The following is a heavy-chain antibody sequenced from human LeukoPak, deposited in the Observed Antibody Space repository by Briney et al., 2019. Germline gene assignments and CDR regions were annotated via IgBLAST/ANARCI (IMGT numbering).Heavy chain of an antibody. J-gene: IGHJ6*02. V-gene: IGHV4-59*01. CDR3: ARGKIYGMDV. CDR1: GGSISSYY. CDR2: IYYSGST. Sequence: PSETLSFTCTVSGGSISSYYWSWIRQPPGKGLEWIGYIYYSGSTNYNPSLKSRVTISVDTSKNQFSLKLSSVTAADTAVYYCARGKIYGMDVWGQGTTVTVSS.